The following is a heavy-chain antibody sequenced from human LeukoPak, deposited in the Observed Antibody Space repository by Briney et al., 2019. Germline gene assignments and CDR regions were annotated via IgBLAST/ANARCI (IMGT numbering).Heavy chain of an antibody. CDR2: ISSGSTTI. J-gene: IGHJ4*02. Sequence: GGSLRLSCAASGFTLSDYWMNWVRQAPGKGLEWVSYISSGSTTIYYADSVKGRFTISRDNAKNSLYLQMNSLRAEDTAVYYCARDVEQWLVRVYYFDYWGQGTLVTVSS. CDR1: GFTLSDYW. V-gene: IGHV3-48*01. CDR3: ARDVEQWLVRVYYFDY. D-gene: IGHD6-19*01.